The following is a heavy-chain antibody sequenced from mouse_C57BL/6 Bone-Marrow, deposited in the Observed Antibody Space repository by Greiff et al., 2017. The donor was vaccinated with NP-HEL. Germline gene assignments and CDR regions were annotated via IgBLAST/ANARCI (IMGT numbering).Heavy chain of an antibody. CDR3: TRWIYYGSSHYYAMDY. CDR1: GYTFTSYW. Sequence: VQLQQSGTVLARPGASVKMSCKTSGYTFTSYWMHWVKQRPGQGLEWIGAIYPGNSDTSYNQKFKGKAKLTAVTSASTAYMELSSLTNEDSAVYYYTRWIYYGSSHYYAMDYWGQGTSVTVSS. D-gene: IGHD1-1*01. CDR2: IYPGNSDT. J-gene: IGHJ4*01. V-gene: IGHV1-5*01.